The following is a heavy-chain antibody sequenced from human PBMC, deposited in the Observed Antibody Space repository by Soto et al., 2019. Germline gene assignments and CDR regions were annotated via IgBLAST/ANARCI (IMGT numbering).Heavy chain of an antibody. CDR2: ISYDGSNK. D-gene: IGHD3-10*01. CDR1: GFTFSSYA. CDR3: ASAERDTMVRGVIAHHRGVMDV. Sequence: PGGSLRLSCAASGFTFSSYAMHWVRQAPGKGLEWVAVISYDGSNKYYADSVKGRFTISRDNSKNTLYLQMNSLRAEDTAVYYCASAERDTMVRGVIAHHRGVMDVWGQGTTVTGSS. V-gene: IGHV3-30-3*01. J-gene: IGHJ6*02.